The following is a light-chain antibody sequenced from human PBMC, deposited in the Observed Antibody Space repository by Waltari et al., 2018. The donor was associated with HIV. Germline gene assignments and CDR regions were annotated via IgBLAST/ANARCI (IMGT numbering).Light chain of an antibody. J-gene: IGLJ3*02. CDR3: SSYGDSLRVL. CDR2: EVT. CDR1: SSDIGAYDS. V-gene: IGLV2-8*01. Sequence: QSALTQPPSASGSLGQSVTISCTGSSSDIGAYDSLSWFQQHPRSAPKLLLYEVTRRPSTVSDRFSGSRSGSTAFLTVAGLQPDDEATYFCSSYGDSLRVLFSGETNVTVL.